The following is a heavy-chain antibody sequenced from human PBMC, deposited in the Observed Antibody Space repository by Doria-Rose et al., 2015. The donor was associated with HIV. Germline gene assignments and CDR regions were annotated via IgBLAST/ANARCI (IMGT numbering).Heavy chain of an antibody. D-gene: IGHD6-13*01. CDR3: ARIKSSRWYHKYYFDF. V-gene: IGHV2-26*01. J-gene: IGHJ4*02. CDR2: IFSDDER. Sequence: QESGPVLVKPTETLTLTCTVFGVSLSSPGMGVSWTRQPPGKALEWLANIFSDDERSHKTSLNIRLTISRDTSKSQVVLTITDMDPVDTATYYCARIKSSRWYHKYYFDFWGQGTLVIVSA. CDR1: GVSLSSPGMG.